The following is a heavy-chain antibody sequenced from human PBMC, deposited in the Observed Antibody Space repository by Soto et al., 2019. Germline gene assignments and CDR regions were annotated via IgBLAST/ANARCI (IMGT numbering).Heavy chain of an antibody. D-gene: IGHD3-10*01. Sequence: GESLKISCKGSGYSFSSYWITWVRQMPGKGLEWMGKIDPSDSYTTYSPSFQGHVTISGDKSISTAYLQWSSLKASDTAMYYFARYDGFGELSMTYWGLGTLVTGSS. CDR2: IDPSDSYT. CDR3: ARYDGFGELSMTY. V-gene: IGHV5-10-1*01. CDR1: GYSFSSYW. J-gene: IGHJ4*02.